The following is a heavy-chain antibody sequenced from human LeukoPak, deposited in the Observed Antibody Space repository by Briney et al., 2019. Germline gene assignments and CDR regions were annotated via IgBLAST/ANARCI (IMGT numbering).Heavy chain of an antibody. J-gene: IGHJ4*02. CDR2: IIPIFGTA. CDR1: GGTFSSYA. CDR3: ARDPRTYYDFWSGYSDNDGY. D-gene: IGHD3-3*01. V-gene: IGHV1-69*05. Sequence: ASVKVSCKASGGTFSSYAISWVRQAPGQGLEWMGGIIPIFGTANYAQKFQGRVTITTDESTSTAYMELSSLRSEDTAVYYCARDPRTYYDFWSGYSDNDGYWGQGTLVTVSS.